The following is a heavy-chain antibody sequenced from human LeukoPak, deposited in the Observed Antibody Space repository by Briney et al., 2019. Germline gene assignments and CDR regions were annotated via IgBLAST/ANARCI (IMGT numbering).Heavy chain of an antibody. Sequence: SETLSLTCTVSGDSIGRGSYYWGWIRQPAGKAPEWIGRIFNTGSTSYNPSLKSRVTISVDTSKNQFSLNLRSVTAADTAVYYCARDICGYNYGCFDSWGQGTLVTVSS. CDR1: GDSIGRGSYY. V-gene: IGHV4-61*02. D-gene: IGHD5-18*01. CDR3: ARDICGYNYGCFDS. J-gene: IGHJ4*02. CDR2: IFNTGST.